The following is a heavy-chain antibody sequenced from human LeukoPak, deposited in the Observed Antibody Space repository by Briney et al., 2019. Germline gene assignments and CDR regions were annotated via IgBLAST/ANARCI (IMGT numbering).Heavy chain of an antibody. CDR3: ARGRKYSSGYRGNELGSGYSDY. Sequence: SETLSLTCAVSGGAISDYSWNWVRQPPGKGLELVGYIYYSGTTNYNTSLKSRVSKSDDTLKKQMSLKLSSVTAADTAVYYCARGRKYSSGYRGNELGSGYSDYWGQGTLVTVSS. CDR1: GGAISDYS. V-gene: IGHV4-59*01. J-gene: IGHJ4*02. D-gene: IGHD5-18*01. CDR2: IYYSGTT.